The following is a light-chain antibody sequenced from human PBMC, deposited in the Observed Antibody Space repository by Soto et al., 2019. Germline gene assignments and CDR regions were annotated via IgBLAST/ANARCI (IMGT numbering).Light chain of an antibody. CDR1: QSVSSY. CDR3: QQYDSFSVT. CDR2: GAS. Sequence: EFVLTQSPGTLSLSPGERATLSCRASQSVSSYLAWYQQKPGQAPRLLIYGASSRATGIPDRFSGSGSGTDFTLTISSLQPEDFATYYCQQYDSFSVTFGQGTKV. V-gene: IGKV3-20*01. J-gene: IGKJ1*01.